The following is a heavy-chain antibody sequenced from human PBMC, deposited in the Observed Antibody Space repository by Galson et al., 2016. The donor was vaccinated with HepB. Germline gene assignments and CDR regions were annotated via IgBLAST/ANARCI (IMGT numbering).Heavy chain of an antibody. Sequence: SLRLSCAASGFTFSGTAMHWVRQASGKGLEWLGRIRSKVNNYATAYVASGKGRFTISRDDSKNTAYLQMNSLKTEDTAVYYWTRQACSGGSCYGWFDPWGQGTLVTVSS. CDR2: IRSKVNNYAT. CDR3: TRQACSGGSCYGWFDP. V-gene: IGHV3-73*01. D-gene: IGHD2-15*01. J-gene: IGHJ5*02. CDR1: GFTFSGTA.